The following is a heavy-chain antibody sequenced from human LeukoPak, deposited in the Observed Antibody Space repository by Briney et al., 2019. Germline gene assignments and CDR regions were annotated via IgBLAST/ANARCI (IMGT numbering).Heavy chain of an antibody. CDR2: ISYRGRT. Sequence: PSETLSLTCTVSGDSINRHYWSWIRQTPGTGLEWIGYISYRGRTNYNPSLKSRVTMSVDTSNNRFSLRLSSVTAADTAVYYCATNAGPAALDAIDIWGQGTIVIVSS. V-gene: IGHV4-59*08. J-gene: IGHJ3*02. D-gene: IGHD2-2*01. CDR3: ATNAGPAALDAIDI. CDR1: GDSINRHY.